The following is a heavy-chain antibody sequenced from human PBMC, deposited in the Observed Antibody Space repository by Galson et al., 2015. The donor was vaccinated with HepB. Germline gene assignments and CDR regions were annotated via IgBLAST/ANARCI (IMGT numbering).Heavy chain of an antibody. Sequence: SLRLSCAVSGFTFSDYWMHWVRQGPGKGLEWVSSISSSSSYIYYADSVKGRFTISRDNAKNSLYLQMNSLRAEDTAVYYCARDPHWGGITIFGVVITHTTDYGMDVWGQGTTVTVSS. CDR2: ISSSSSYI. CDR1: GFTFSDYW. J-gene: IGHJ6*02. V-gene: IGHV3-21*04. D-gene: IGHD3-3*01. CDR3: ARDPHWGGITIFGVVITHTTDYGMDV.